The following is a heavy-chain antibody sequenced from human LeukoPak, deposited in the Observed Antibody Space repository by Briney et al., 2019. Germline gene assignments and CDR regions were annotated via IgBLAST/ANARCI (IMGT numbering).Heavy chain of an antibody. CDR3: ARSARLVPAAMMDV. CDR2: IYTSGST. V-gene: IGHV4-4*07. J-gene: IGHJ6*02. CDR1: GGSISSYY. Sequence: SETLSLTCTVSGGSISSYYWSWIRQPAGQGLEWIGRIYTSGSTNYYPSLTSPVTMSVDTSKNQFSLKLSSVTAADTAVYYCARSARLVPAAMMDVWGQGTTVTVSS. D-gene: IGHD2-2*01.